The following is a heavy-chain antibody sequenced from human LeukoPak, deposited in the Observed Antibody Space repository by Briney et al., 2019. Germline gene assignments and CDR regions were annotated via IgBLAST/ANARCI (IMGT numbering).Heavy chain of an antibody. CDR2: MKEDGSAR. J-gene: IGHJ6*02. CDR3: AREQGWSDSYYGMDV. CDR1: GFTFSNYW. Sequence: GSLRLSCVASGFTFSNYWMSWVRQAPGKGLEWLANMKEDGSARYYVDSMKGRFTISRDNAKNSLYLQMNSLRAEDTAVYYCAREQGWSDSYYGMDVWGQGTTVTVSS. V-gene: IGHV3-7*01.